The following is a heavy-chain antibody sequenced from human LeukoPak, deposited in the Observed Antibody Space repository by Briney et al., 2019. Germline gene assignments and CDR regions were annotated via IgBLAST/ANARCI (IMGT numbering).Heavy chain of an antibody. CDR1: GGSISSSSYY. V-gene: IGHV4-39*07. CDR3: ARGRDYGDHYYYYYGMDV. D-gene: IGHD4-17*01. Sequence: SETLSLTCTVSGGSISSSSYYWGWIRQPPGKGLEWIGESRHSGSTNYNPSLKSRVTISVDTSKNQFSLKLSSVTAADTAVYYCARGRDYGDHYYYYYGMDVWGQGTTVTVSS. CDR2: SRHSGST. J-gene: IGHJ6*02.